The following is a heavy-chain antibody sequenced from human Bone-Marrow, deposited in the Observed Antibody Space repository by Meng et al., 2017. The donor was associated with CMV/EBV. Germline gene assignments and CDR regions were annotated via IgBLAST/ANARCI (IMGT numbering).Heavy chain of an antibody. CDR2: IRYGGSNK. Sequence: GESLKISCAASGFTFSSYGMHWVRQAPGKGLEWVAFIRYGGSNKYYADSVKGRFTISRDNSKNTLYLQMNSLRAEDTAVYYGAKRAPTTVTIDYWGQGTLVTVSS. D-gene: IGHD4-17*01. V-gene: IGHV3-30*02. CDR3: AKRAPTTVTIDY. J-gene: IGHJ4*02. CDR1: GFTFSSYG.